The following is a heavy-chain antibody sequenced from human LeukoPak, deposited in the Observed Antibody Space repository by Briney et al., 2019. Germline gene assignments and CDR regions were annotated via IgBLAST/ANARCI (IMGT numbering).Heavy chain of an antibody. CDR1: GFTFSSYG. D-gene: IGHD2-15*01. CDR3: AKDRDGGSCDY. Sequence: GGSLGLSCAASGFTFSSYGMHWVRQAPGKGLEWVAVISYDGSNKYYADSVKGRFTISRDNSKNTLYLQMNSLRAEDTAVYYCAKDRDGGSCDYWGQGTLVTVSS. J-gene: IGHJ4*02. CDR2: ISYDGSNK. V-gene: IGHV3-30*18.